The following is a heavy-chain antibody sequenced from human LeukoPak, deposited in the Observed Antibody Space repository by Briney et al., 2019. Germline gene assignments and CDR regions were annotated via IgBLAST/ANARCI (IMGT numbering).Heavy chain of an antibody. J-gene: IGHJ4*02. V-gene: IGHV3-7*01. CDR3: ATHGYSELRYFDWSTNE. D-gene: IGHD3-9*01. CDR2: IKEDGSEK. CDR1: GFTFSSYG. Sequence: PGGSLRLSCAASGFTFSSYGMHWVRQAPGKGLEWVANIKEDGSEKYYVDSVKGRFTISRDSAKKSLYLQMDSLRAEDTAVYYCATHGYSELRYFDWSTNEWGQGTLVTVSS.